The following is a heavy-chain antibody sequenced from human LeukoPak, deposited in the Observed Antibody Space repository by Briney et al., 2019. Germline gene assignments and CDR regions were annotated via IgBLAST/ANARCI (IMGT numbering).Heavy chain of an antibody. V-gene: IGHV4-38-2*02. D-gene: IGHD3-3*02. J-gene: IGHJ3*02. CDR1: GYSISSGYY. CDR3: ARIPLASNAFDI. CDR2: IYHSGST. Sequence: SETLSLTCTASGYSISSGYYWGWIRQPPGKGLEWIGSIYHSGSTYYNPSLKSRVTISVDTSKNQFSLKLSSVTAADTAVYYCARIPLASNAFDIWGQGTMVTVSS.